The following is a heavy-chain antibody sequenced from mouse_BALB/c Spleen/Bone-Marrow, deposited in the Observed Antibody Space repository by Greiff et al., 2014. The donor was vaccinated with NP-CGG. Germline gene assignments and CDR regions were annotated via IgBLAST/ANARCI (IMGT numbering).Heavy chain of an antibody. CDR1: GYTFTTYY. V-gene: IGHV1S81*02. CDR3: TRGRTWDFDY. Sequence: SGAELVKPETSVKLSCKASGYTFTTYYMYWVKQRPGQGLEWIGEINPNNGGTNFKEKFKSKATLTVDKSSSTAYMQLSSLTSEDSAVYYCTRGRTWDFDYWGQGTTLTVSS. D-gene: IGHD4-1*01. CDR2: INPNNGGT. J-gene: IGHJ2*01.